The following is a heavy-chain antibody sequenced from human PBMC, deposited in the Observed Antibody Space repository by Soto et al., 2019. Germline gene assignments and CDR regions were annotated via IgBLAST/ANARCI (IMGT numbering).Heavy chain of an antibody. J-gene: IGHJ6*02. D-gene: IGHD3-22*01. CDR2: IIPIFGTA. CDR3: ASGDDSAEFYGMDV. Sequence: QVQLVQSGAEVKKPGSSVKVSCKASGGTFSSYAISWVRQAPGQGLEWMGGIIPIFGTANYAQKFQGSVTITADESTRTGYMELRSLRAEDTAVYYCASGDDSAEFYGMDVWGQGTTVTVSS. CDR1: GGTFSSYA. V-gene: IGHV1-69*12.